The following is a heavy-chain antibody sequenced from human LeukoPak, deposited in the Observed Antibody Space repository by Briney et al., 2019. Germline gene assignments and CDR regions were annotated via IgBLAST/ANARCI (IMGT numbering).Heavy chain of an antibody. CDR1: GDSINSLDL. CDR3: ARDEAIFGAGYYYGMDV. Sequence: SETLSLTCTVSGDSINSLDLWSWVRQPPGKGLEWIGEMYLSGTTHSNPSVKSRVTISIDKSKNQFFLNLSSVTAADTAVYYCARDEAIFGAGYYYGMDVWGQGTTVTVSS. J-gene: IGHJ6*02. D-gene: IGHD3-3*01. CDR2: MYLSGTT. V-gene: IGHV4-4*02.